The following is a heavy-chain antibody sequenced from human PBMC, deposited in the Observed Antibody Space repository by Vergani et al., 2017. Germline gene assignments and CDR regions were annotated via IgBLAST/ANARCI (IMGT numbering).Heavy chain of an antibody. D-gene: IGHD3-22*01. CDR1: GDTVSSNSAA. V-gene: IGHV6-1*01. Sequence: QVQLQQSGPGLVKPSQTLSLTCAISGDTVSSNSAAWNWIRQSPSGGLEWLGRTYYRSKWYNDYAVSVKSRITINPDTSKNQFSLQLNSVTPEDTAVYYCARGAPITMIVAGAFDIWGQGTMVTVSS. CDR2: TYYRSKWYN. J-gene: IGHJ3*02. CDR3: ARGAPITMIVAGAFDI.